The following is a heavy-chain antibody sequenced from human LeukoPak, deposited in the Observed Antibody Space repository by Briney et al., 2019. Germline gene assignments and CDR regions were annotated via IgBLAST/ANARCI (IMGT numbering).Heavy chain of an antibody. J-gene: IGHJ6*02. V-gene: IGHV3-30*18. Sequence: PGRSLRLSRAASGFTFSSYGMHWVRQAPGKGLEWVAVISYDGSNKYYADFVKGRFTISRDNSKNTLYLQMNSLRAEDTAVYYCAKVQTGTARYYYYGMDVWGQGTTVTVSS. D-gene: IGHD1-7*01. CDR1: GFTFSSYG. CDR3: AKVQTGTARYYYYGMDV. CDR2: ISYDGSNK.